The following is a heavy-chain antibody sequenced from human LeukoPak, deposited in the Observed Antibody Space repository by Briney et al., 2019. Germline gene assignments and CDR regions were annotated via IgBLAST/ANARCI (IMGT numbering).Heavy chain of an antibody. J-gene: IGHJ6*04. CDR2: INHSGST. D-gene: IGHD3-10*01. CDR3: ARGKRLLLWFGDGSMDV. V-gene: IGHV4-34*01. CDR1: GGSFSGYY. Sequence: SETLSLTCAVYGGSFSGYYWSWIRQPPGKGLEWIGEINHSGSTNYNPSLTSRVTISVDTSKNQFSLKLSCVTAADTAVYYCARGKRLLLWFGDGSMDVWGKGTTVTVSS.